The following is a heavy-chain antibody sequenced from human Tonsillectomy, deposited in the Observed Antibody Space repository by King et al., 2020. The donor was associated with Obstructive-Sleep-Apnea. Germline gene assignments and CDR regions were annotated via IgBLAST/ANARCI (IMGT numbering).Heavy chain of an antibody. CDR1: GGSISSYY. Sequence: VQLQESGPGLVKPSETLSLTCTVSGGSISSYYWSWIRQPPEKGLEWIGYIYHSGSTNYNPSLQSRVTISVDTSKNQFSLRLGSVTAADTAVYYCAGSLAYCGGDCYSLDYWGQGTLVTVSS. CDR3: AGSLAYCGGDCYSLDY. CDR2: IYHSGST. D-gene: IGHD2-21*02. V-gene: IGHV4-59*01. J-gene: IGHJ4*02.